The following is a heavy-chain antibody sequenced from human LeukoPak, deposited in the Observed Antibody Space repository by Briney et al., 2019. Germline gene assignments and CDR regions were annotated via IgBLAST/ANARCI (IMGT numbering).Heavy chain of an antibody. Sequence: ASVKVSCKASGYTFTSYGISWVRQAPGQGLEWMGIINPSGGSTSYAQKFQGRVTMTRDTSTSTVYMELSSLRSEDTAVYYCARDLTTVVTRDAFDIWGQGTMVTVSS. J-gene: IGHJ3*02. V-gene: IGHV1-46*01. CDR2: INPSGGST. CDR3: ARDLTTVVTRDAFDI. CDR1: GYTFTSYG. D-gene: IGHD4-23*01.